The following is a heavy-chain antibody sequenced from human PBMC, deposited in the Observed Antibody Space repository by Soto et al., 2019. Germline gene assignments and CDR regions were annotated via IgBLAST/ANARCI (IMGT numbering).Heavy chain of an antibody. CDR1: GFTFSSYA. CDR3: AKDGQRPTHRRAFRFDP. V-gene: IGHV3-23*01. CDR2: ISGSGGST. J-gene: IGHJ5*02. Sequence: GGSLRLSCAASGFTFSSYAMSWVRQAPGKGLEWVSAISGSGGSTYYADSVKGRFTISRDNSKNTLYLQMNSLRAEDTAVYYCAKDGQRPTHRRAFRFDPWGQGTLVTVSS.